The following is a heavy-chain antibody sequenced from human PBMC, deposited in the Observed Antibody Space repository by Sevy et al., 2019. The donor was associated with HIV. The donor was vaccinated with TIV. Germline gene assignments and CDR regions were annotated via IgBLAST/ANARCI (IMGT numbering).Heavy chain of an antibody. V-gene: IGHV3-74*01. J-gene: IGHJ6*02. D-gene: IGHD3-3*01. CDR2: INSHGTIT. CDR1: GFTFSSHW. Sequence: GGSLRLSCAVSGFTFSSHWMFWVRQAPGKGLVWVSHINSHGTITNYADSVKGRFAISRDNTKNTIYLQMNSLRAEDTAVYYCARGQLRQFVEWPSYGLDVWGQGTTVTVSS. CDR3: ARGQLRQFVEWPSYGLDV.